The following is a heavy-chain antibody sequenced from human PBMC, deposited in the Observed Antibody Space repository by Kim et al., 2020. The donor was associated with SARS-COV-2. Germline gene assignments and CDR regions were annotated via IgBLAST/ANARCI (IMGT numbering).Heavy chain of an antibody. J-gene: IGHJ3*02. V-gene: IGHV3-66*01. CDR3: ARDPRVAAAAYDAFDI. Sequence: GGSLLLSCAASGFTVSSNYMSWVRQAPGKGLEWVSVIYDTGSTYYADSVKGRFTISRDKSKNTLYLQINSLRAEDTAVYYCARDPRVAAAAYDAFDIWGQVTMVTVSS. CDR2: IYDTGST. CDR1: GFTVSSNY. D-gene: IGHD6-13*01.